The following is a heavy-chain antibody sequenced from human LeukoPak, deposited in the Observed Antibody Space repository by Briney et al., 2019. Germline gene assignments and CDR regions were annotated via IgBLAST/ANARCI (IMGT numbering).Heavy chain of an antibody. CDR2: FDPEDGET. D-gene: IGHD3-16*02. CDR1: GYTLTELS. CDR3: ASHYVWGSYRSYYFDY. J-gene: IGHJ4*02. Sequence: ASVKVSCKVSGYTLTELSMRWVRQAPGKGLEWMGGFDPEDGETIYAQKFQGRVTMTEDTSTDTAYMELSSLRSEDTAVYYCASHYVWGSYRSYYFDYWGQGTLVTVSS. V-gene: IGHV1-24*01.